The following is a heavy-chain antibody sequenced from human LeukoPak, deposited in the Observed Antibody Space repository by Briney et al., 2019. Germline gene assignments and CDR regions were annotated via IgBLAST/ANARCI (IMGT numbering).Heavy chain of an antibody. V-gene: IGHV3-33*01. CDR3: ARDLEYIDY. D-gene: IGHD5-24*01. CDR1: GFTFSSSD. CDR2: VWYDGSNK. J-gene: IGHJ4*02. Sequence: PGRSLRLSCAASGFTFSSSDMHWVRQAPGKGLEWVAVVWYDGSNKYFADSVKGRFSISRDNTKYTLYLQMDSLRAEDTAIYYCARDLEYIDYWGQGTLVTVSS.